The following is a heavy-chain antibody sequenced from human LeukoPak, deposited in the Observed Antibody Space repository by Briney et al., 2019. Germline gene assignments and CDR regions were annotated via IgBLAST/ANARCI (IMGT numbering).Heavy chain of an antibody. CDR1: GYSFTSYW. Sequence: GESLKISCKRSGYSFTSYWIGWVRQMPGKGLEWMGVIYPGDSDTKYSPSFQGQVTISADKSISTAYLQWSSLKASDTAMYYCARPFYSSGSYYFDYWGQGTLVTVP. J-gene: IGHJ4*02. D-gene: IGHD3-10*01. V-gene: IGHV5-51*01. CDR3: ARPFYSSGSYYFDY. CDR2: IYPGDSDT.